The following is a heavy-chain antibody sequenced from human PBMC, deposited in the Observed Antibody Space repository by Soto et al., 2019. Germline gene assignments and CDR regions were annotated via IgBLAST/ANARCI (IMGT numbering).Heavy chain of an antibody. CDR1: GFTFTNYW. CDR3: ARTVYYGGDLVS. Sequence: EVQLVESGGGLVQPGGSLRLSCADSGFTFTNYWMNWVRQAPGKGLEWLANMKQDGSERYYVDSVRGRFTISRDNPKKSVYLQMNSLRAEDTAVYYCARTVYYGGDLVSWGQGTMVTVSS. J-gene: IGHJ4*02. V-gene: IGHV3-7*01. CDR2: MKQDGSER. D-gene: IGHD2-21*02.